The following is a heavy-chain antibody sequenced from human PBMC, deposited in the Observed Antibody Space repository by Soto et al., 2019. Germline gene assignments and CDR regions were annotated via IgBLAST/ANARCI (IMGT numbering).Heavy chain of an antibody. D-gene: IGHD3-9*01. Sequence: QVQLVQSGAEVKKPGASVKVSCKASGYTFTSYGISWVRQAPGQGLEWMGWISAYNGNTNYAQKLQGRVTMTTGTXTXTXFMELRRLRYDDTAVYYCARTGPMGYFDWLCRWFEPWGQGTLVTVSS. CDR3: ARTGPMGYFDWLCRWFEP. CDR1: GYTFTSYG. CDR2: ISAYNGNT. J-gene: IGHJ5*02. V-gene: IGHV1-18*01.